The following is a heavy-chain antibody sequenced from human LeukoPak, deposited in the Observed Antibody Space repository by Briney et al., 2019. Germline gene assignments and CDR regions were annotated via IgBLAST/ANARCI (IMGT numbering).Heavy chain of an antibody. CDR2: INHSRST. V-gene: IGHV4-34*01. CDR1: GGSFSGYY. J-gene: IGHJ4*02. D-gene: IGHD5-12*01. CDR3: ARLHRRGYSGYRNGPSFDY. Sequence: SETLSLTCAVYGGSFSGYYWSWIRQPPGKGLEWIGEINHSRSTNYNPSLKSRVTISVDTSKNQFSLKLSSVTAADTAVYYCARLHRRGYSGYRNGPSFDYWGQGTLVTVSS.